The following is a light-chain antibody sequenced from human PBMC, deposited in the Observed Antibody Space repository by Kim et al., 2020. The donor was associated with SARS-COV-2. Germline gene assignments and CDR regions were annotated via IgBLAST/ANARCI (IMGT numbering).Light chain of an antibody. CDR2: EVT. J-gene: IGLJ7*01. CDR1: SSDVRNYNL. Sequence: PGQSITISCTGTSSDVRNYNLVSWYQQHPGKAPKLMIYEVTRRPSGVSNRFSGSKSGNTASLTISGLQAEDEADYYCCSYAGSRNVFGGGTQLTVL. CDR3: CSYAGSRNV. V-gene: IGLV2-23*02.